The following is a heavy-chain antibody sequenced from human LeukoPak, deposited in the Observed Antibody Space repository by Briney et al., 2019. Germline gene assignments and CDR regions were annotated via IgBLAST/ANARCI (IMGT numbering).Heavy chain of an antibody. Sequence: ASVKVSCKVSGYTLTELSMHWVRQAPGKGLEWMGGFDPEDGETIYAQKFQGRVTMTEDTPTDTAYMELSSLRSEDTAVYYCATESLYGDYTHADFDYWGQGTLVTVSS. V-gene: IGHV1-24*01. D-gene: IGHD4-17*01. CDR2: FDPEDGET. CDR1: GYTLTELS. J-gene: IGHJ4*02. CDR3: ATESLYGDYTHADFDY.